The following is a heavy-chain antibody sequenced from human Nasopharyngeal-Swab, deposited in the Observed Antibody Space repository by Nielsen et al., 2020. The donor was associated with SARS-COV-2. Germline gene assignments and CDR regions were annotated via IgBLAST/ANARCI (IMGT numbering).Heavy chain of an antibody. V-gene: IGHV7-4-1*02. CDR3: ARDGPIGWFDP. Sequence: SVKVSCKASGYTFTSYAVNWVRQAPGQGLEWMGWINTNTGNPTYAQGFTGRFVFSLDTSVNTAYLQISSLKTEDTAVYYCARDGPIGWFDPWGQGTLVTVSS. CDR1: GYTFTSYA. J-gene: IGHJ5*02. CDR2: INTNTGNP.